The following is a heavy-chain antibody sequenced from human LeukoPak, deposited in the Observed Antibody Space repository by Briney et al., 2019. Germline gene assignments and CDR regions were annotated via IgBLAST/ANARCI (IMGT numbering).Heavy chain of an antibody. Sequence: SETLSLTCAVYGGSFSGYYWSWIRQPPGKGLEWIGEINHPGSTNYSPSLKSRVTISVDTSKNQFSLKLSSVTAADTAVCYWVRVPPYSKGRDYWGQGTLVTVSS. CDR3: VRVPPYSKGRDY. J-gene: IGHJ4*02. CDR2: INHPGST. D-gene: IGHD4-11*01. V-gene: IGHV4-34*01. CDR1: GGSFSGYY.